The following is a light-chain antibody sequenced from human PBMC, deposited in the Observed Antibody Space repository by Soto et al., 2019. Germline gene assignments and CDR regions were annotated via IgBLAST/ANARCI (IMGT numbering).Light chain of an antibody. CDR3: QQYGSSPPNT. Sequence: DIVLTQSPGTLSLSPGEGATLSCRASQSVSSKLAWYQQKPGQAPRLLIYGASSRATGIPDRFSGSGSGTDFTLTISRLEHEDFAVYYCQQYGSSPPNTFGKGTRLRL. J-gene: IGKJ5*01. CDR1: QSVSSK. CDR2: GAS. V-gene: IGKV3-20*01.